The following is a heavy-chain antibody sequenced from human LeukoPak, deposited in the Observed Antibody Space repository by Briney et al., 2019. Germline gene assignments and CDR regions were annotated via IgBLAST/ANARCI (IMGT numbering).Heavy chain of an antibody. CDR2: IYSGGST. V-gene: IGHV3-53*01. Sequence: GGSLRLSCAASGFTVSSNYMSWVRQAPGKGLEWVSVIYSGGSTYYADSVKGRFTISRDNSKNTLYLQMNSLRAEDTAVYYCARERSSSHYYYYYYMDVWGKGTTVTVSS. D-gene: IGHD6-6*01. CDR1: GFTVSSNY. J-gene: IGHJ6*03. CDR3: ARERSSSHYYYYYYMDV.